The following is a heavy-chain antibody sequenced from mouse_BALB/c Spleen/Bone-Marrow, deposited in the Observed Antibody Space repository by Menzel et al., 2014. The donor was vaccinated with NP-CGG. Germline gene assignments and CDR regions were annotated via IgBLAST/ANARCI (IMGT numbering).Heavy chain of an antibody. D-gene: IGHD2-4*01. Sequence: VQLKESGGGLVQPGGSLKLSCAASGFTFTSYTMSWVRQTPEKRLEWVAYISNGGGSTYYPDTVKCRFTISRDNAKNTLYLQMSSLKSEDTAIYYCTREDYGAYWGQGTLVTVSA. CDR1: GFTFTSYT. V-gene: IGHV5-12-2*01. CDR2: ISNGGGST. J-gene: IGHJ3*01. CDR3: TREDYGAY.